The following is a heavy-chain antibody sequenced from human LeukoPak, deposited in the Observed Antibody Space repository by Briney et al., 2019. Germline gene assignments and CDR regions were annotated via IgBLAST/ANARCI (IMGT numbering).Heavy chain of an antibody. CDR2: ISYDGSNK. CDR3: ARDLEGTRITIFGIGY. V-gene: IGHV3-30*01. D-gene: IGHD3-3*01. J-gene: IGHJ4*02. CDR1: GFTFSSYA. Sequence: GGSLRLSCAASGFTFSSYAMHWVRQAPGKGLEWVAVISYDGSNKYYADSVKGRFTIPRDNSKNTLYLQMNSLRAEDTAVYYCARDLEGTRITIFGIGYWGQGTLVTVSS.